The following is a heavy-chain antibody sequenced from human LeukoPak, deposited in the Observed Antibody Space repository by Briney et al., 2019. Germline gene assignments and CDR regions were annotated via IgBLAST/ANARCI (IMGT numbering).Heavy chain of an antibody. Sequence: PSETLSLTCTVSGGSISSYYWSWIRQPPGKGLEWIGYIYYSGSTNYNPSLKSRVTISVDTSKNQFSLKLSSVTAADTAVYYCAREASSDRQYYFDYWGQGTLVTVSS. D-gene: IGHD6-19*01. CDR3: AREASSDRQYYFDY. CDR2: IYYSGST. V-gene: IGHV4-59*01. J-gene: IGHJ4*02. CDR1: GGSISSYY.